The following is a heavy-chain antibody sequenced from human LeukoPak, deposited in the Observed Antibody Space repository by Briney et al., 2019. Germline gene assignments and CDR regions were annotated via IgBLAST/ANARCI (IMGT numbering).Heavy chain of an antibody. V-gene: IGHV3-7*01. D-gene: IGHD3-3*01. CDR3: ARVVGSYYDFWSGYSASGRKYYYYGMDV. J-gene: IGHJ6*02. CDR1: GFTFSSYW. CDR2: IKQDGSEK. Sequence: GGSLRLSCAASGFTFSSYWMSWVRQAPGKGLEWVANIKQDGSEKYYVDSVKGRFTISRDNAKNSLYLQMNSLRAEDTAVYYCARVVGSYYDFWSGYSASGRKYYYYGMDVWGQGTTVTVSS.